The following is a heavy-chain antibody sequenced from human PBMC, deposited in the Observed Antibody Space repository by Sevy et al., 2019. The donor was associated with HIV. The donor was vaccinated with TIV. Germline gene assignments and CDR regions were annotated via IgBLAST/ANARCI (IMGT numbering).Heavy chain of an antibody. V-gene: IGHV3-13*01. J-gene: IGHJ6*02. D-gene: IGHD6-13*01. CDR3: ARGMGYYYGMDV. CDR2: IGTAGDT. Sequence: GGSLRLSCAASGFTFSSYDMHWVRQATGKGLEWVSAIGTAGDTYYPGSVKGRFTISRENAKNSLYLQMNSLRAGDTAAYYCARGMGYYYGMDVWGQGTTVTFSS. CDR1: GFTFSSYD.